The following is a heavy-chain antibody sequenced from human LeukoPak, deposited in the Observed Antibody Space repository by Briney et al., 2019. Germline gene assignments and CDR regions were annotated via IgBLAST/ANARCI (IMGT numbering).Heavy chain of an antibody. Sequence: SETLSLTCTVSGGSISSYYWSWIRQPPGKGLEWIGYIYYSGSTNYNPSLKSRVTISVDTSKNQFSLKLSSVTAADTAVYYCARGTTDDAFDIWGQGTMVTVSS. J-gene: IGHJ3*02. D-gene: IGHD4-17*01. CDR3: ARGTTDDAFDI. CDR1: GGSISSYY. CDR2: IYYSGST. V-gene: IGHV4-59*01.